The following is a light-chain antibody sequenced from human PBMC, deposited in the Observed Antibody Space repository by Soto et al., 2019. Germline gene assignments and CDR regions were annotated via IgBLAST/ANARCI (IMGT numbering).Light chain of an antibody. Sequence: QSVLTQPASVSGSPGQSITISCTGNSSDVGGYNYVSWYQQHPGKAPKLMIYEVSNRPSGISNRFSGSKSGNTASLTISGLQAEYVADYHCSSYPRSNNPVFGIGTNVTV. CDR2: EVS. J-gene: IGLJ1*01. CDR1: SSDVGGYNY. CDR3: SSYPRSNNPV. V-gene: IGLV2-14*01.